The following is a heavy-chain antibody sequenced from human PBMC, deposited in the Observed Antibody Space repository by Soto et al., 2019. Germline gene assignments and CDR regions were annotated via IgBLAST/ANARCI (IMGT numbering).Heavy chain of an antibody. V-gene: IGHV4-4*02. D-gene: IGHD2-2*01. J-gene: IGHJ6*02. CDR2: IFHSGNT. CDR3: ARRTWGMDV. CDR1: SGSIDTTNW. Sequence: QVQLQESGPGLVKPSGTLSLTCAVSSGSIDTTNWWSWVRQPPGKGLEWIGEIFHSGNTYYNPSLARRVTISVDTSKNQFSLNLRSVTAGDTAVYYCARRTWGMDVWGQGTTVTVSS.